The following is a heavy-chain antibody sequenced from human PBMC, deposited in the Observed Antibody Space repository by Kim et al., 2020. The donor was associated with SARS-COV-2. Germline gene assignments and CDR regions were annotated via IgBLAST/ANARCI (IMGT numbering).Heavy chain of an antibody. CDR2: IWYDGSNK. Sequence: GGSLRLSCAASGFTFSSYGMHWVRQAPGKGLEWVAVIWYDGSNKYYADSVKGRFTISRDNSKNTLYLQMNSLRAEDTAVYYCARGPIVRGAARPVVGYFQHWGQGTLVTVSS. V-gene: IGHV3-33*01. CDR3: ARGPIVRGAARPVVGYFQH. D-gene: IGHD6-6*01. CDR1: GFTFSSYG. J-gene: IGHJ1*01.